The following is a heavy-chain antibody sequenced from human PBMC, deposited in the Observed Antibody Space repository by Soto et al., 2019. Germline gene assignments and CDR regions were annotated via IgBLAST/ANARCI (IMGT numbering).Heavy chain of an antibody. CDR2: ISYDGSNK. J-gene: IGHJ2*01. Sequence: QVQLVESGGGVVQPGRSLRLSCAASGFTFCSYAMHWVRQVPGKGLEWVAVISYDGSNKYYADSVKGRFTISRDNSKNTLYLQMNSLRAEDTAVYYCARPLWRDDYNWGYFDLWGRGTLVTVSS. CDR3: ARPLWRDDYNWGYFDL. CDR1: GFTFCSYA. D-gene: IGHD4-4*01. V-gene: IGHV3-30-3*01.